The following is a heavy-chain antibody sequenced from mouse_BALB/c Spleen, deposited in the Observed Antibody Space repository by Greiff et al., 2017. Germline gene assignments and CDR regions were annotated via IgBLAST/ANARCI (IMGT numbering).Heavy chain of an antibody. V-gene: IGHV5-6*01. J-gene: IGHJ4*01. CDR2: ISSGGSYT. CDR3: ARHVEYYYAMDY. CDR1: GFTFSSYG. Sequence: EVKLVESGGDLVKPGGSLKLSCAASGFTFSSYGMFWVRQTPDKRLEWVATISSGGSYTYYPDSVKGRFTISRDNAKNTLYLQMSSLKSEDTAMYYCARHVEYYYAMDYWGQGTSVTVSS.